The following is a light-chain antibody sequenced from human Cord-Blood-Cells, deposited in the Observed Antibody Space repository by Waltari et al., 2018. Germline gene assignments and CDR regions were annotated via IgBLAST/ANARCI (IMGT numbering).Light chain of an antibody. CDR1: QGISSW. Sequence: LQMTQSPSSVSASVVYRGTITCRASQGISSWLAWYQQQPGKAPTPLLYAASSLQSGVPSRCSGSGSGTDFTPTISSLQAEDFATYYCRQDHSFPITFGEGTRVEIK. CDR2: AAS. CDR3: RQDHSFPIT. V-gene: IGKV1-12*01. J-gene: IGKJ4*01.